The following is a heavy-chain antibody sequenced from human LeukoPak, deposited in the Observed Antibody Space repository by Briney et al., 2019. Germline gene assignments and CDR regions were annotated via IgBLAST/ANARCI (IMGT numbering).Heavy chain of an antibody. D-gene: IGHD2-21*02. CDR3: ASHGVVTANFDY. Sequence: PSETLSLTCTVSGGSISSYYWSWIRQPPGKGLEWIGYISYSGSSSYNPSLKTRVTISIDTSKNQFSLKLSSVTAADTAVYYCASHGVVTANFDYWGQGTLVTVSS. CDR1: GGSISSYY. V-gene: IGHV4-59*01. J-gene: IGHJ4*02. CDR2: ISYSGSS.